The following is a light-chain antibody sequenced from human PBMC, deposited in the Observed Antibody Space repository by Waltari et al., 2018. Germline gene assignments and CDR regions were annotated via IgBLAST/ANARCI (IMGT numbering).Light chain of an antibody. Sequence: DIQMTQSPSSLPARIGDRVTITCQASQDIGDYLNWYQQKPGKAPSLLISDASTLKVGVPSRFSGRGSGTHFVLTITDLQPEDLGTYFCQQANSFPITFGQGTRLEIK. J-gene: IGKJ5*01. CDR3: QQANSFPIT. V-gene: IGKV1-33*01. CDR2: DAS. CDR1: QDIGDY.